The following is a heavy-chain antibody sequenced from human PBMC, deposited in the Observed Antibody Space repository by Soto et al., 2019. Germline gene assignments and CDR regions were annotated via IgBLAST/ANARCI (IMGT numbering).Heavy chain of an antibody. D-gene: IGHD6-19*01. J-gene: IGHJ5*02. CDR3: TREGALAENWFDP. CDR1: GYKVSGYSLINYA. Sequence: ASVKVSCEASGYKVSGYSLINYAMHWVRQAPGQKLEWMGWMNAGNGNTKYSEKFQGRLTISRDTSANTAYMELSSLKSEDTAVYYCTREGALAENWFDPWGQGTLVTVSS. V-gene: IGHV1-3*01. CDR2: MNAGNGNT.